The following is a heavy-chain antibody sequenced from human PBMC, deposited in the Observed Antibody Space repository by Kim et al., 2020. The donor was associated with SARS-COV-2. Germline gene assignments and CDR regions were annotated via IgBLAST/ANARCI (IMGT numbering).Heavy chain of an antibody. J-gene: IGHJ6*02. CDR1: GGSISSGSYY. CDR3: ARSGSYHYYYYYGMDV. D-gene: IGHD1-26*01. Sequence: SETLSLTCTVSGGSISSGSYYWSWIRQPTGKGLEWIGRIYTSGSTNYNPSLKSRVTISVDTSKNQFSLKLSSVTAADTAVYYCARSGSYHYYYYYGMDVWGQGTTVTVSS. V-gene: IGHV4-61*02. CDR2: IYTSGST.